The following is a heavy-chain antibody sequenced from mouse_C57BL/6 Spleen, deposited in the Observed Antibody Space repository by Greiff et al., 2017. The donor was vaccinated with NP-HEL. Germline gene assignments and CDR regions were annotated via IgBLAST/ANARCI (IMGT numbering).Heavy chain of an antibody. V-gene: IGHV1-19*01. CDR3: ARPTDWYFDV. J-gene: IGHJ1*03. Sequence: VQLQQSGPVLVKPGASVKMSCKASGYTFTDYYMNWVKQSHGKSLEWIGVINPYNGGTSYNQKFKGKATLTVDKSSSTAYMELNSLTSEDSAVYYCARPTDWYFDVWGTGTTVTVSS. CDR2: INPYNGGT. CDR1: GYTFTDYY. D-gene: IGHD1-1*01.